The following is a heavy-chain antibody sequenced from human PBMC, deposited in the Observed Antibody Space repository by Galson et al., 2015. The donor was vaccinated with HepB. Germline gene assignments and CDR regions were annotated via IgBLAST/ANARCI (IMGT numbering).Heavy chain of an antibody. V-gene: IGHV1-69*13. Sequence: SVKVSCKASGGIFRDHALSWVRKAPGQGLEWMGGIIPMFATPHYAQKFQGRVTITADESTTTAYMELSSLRSEDTAVYYCARVMFYDMFIGLWKWGNGVVWFDPWGQGTLVTVSS. CDR1: GGIFRDHA. J-gene: IGHJ5*02. D-gene: IGHD3-9*01. CDR2: IIPMFATP. CDR3: ARVMFYDMFIGLWKWGNGVVWFDP.